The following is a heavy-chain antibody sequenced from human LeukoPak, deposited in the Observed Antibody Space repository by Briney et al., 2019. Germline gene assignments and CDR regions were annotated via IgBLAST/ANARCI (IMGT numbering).Heavy chain of an antibody. V-gene: IGHV1-2*02. D-gene: IGHD3-22*01. J-gene: IGHJ5*02. CDR3: ARDRRGDSSGYYRNWFDP. Sequence: ASVKVSCKASGYTFTGYYMHWVRQAPGQGLEWMGWINPNSGGTNYAQKFQGRVTMTRDTSISTAYMELSRLRSDDTAVYYCARDRRGDSSGYYRNWFDPWGQGTLVTVSS. CDR1: GYTFTGYY. CDR2: INPNSGGT.